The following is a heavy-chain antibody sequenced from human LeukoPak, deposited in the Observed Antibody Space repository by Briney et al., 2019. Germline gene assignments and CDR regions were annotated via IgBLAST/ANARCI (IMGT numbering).Heavy chain of an antibody. CDR2: IYPGDSDT. Sequence: GESLKISCKGSGYSFTSYWIGWVRQMPGKGLEWMGIIYPGDSDTRYSPSFQGQVTISADKSISTAYLQWSSLKASDTAMYYCARLLGYCSSTSCSAGLNWFDPWGQGILVTVSS. V-gene: IGHV5-51*01. J-gene: IGHJ5*02. D-gene: IGHD2-2*01. CDR1: GYSFTSYW. CDR3: ARLLGYCSSTSCSAGLNWFDP.